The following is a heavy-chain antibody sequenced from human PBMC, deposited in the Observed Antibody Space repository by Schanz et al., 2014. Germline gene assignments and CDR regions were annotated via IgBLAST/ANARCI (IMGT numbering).Heavy chain of an antibody. CDR1: GGSISSGGYS. J-gene: IGHJ6*02. V-gene: IGHV4-30-4*07. Sequence: QVQLQESGPGLVKPSQTLSLTCAVSGGSISSGGYSWSWIRQPPGKGLEWIGYIFFRGSTYYNPSLKSRVTISKDTSKNQFSLRLPPVTAADTAVYYCYGMDVWGQGTTVTVSS. CDR2: IFFRGST. CDR3: YGMDV.